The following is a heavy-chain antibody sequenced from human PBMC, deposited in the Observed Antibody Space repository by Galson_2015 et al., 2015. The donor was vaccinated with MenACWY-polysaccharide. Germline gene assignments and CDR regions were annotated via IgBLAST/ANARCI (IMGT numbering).Heavy chain of an antibody. D-gene: IGHD6-19*01. Sequence: SLRLSCAASGFTLSSYAMHWARQAPGKGLEWVTVISYDGNNKYYPESVKGRFTISRDISKNTVYLQMNSLRTEDTALYYCTRGGWYYMDVWGKGTTVTVSS. CDR1: GFTLSSYA. V-gene: IGHV3-30-3*01. CDR3: TRGGWYYMDV. J-gene: IGHJ6*03. CDR2: ISYDGNNK.